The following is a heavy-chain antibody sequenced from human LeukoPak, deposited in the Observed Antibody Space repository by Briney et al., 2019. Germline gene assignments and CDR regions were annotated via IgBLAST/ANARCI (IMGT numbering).Heavy chain of an antibody. CDR1: GFTFSSYA. V-gene: IGHV3-23*01. CDR2: ISGSGGST. J-gene: IGHJ4*02. CDR3: ANDCSSSLANGGKNTR. D-gene: IGHD4-23*01. Sequence: GGSLRLSCAASGFTFSSYAMSWVRQAPGKGLEWVSAISGSGGSTYYADSVKGRFTISRDNSKNTLYLQMNSLRAEDTAVYYCANDCSSSLANGGKNTRWGQGTLVTVSS.